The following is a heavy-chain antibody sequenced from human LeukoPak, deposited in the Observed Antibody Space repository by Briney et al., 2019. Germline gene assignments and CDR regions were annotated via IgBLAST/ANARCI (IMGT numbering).Heavy chain of an antibody. Sequence: GGSLRLSCAASGVTFSSHWMHWVRPAPGKGLVWVSRIISDGSTTSYADSVKGRSTISRDNAQNTLYLQMNSLRAEDTAVYYCARGHVPGSDRHWDYWGQGILVTVSS. D-gene: IGHD3-10*01. J-gene: IGHJ4*02. CDR1: GVTFSSHW. CDR2: IISDGSTT. V-gene: IGHV3-74*01. CDR3: ARGHVPGSDRHWDY.